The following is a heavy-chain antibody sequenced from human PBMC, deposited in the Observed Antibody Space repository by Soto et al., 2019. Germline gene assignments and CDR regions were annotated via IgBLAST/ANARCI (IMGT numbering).Heavy chain of an antibody. Sequence: PSETLSLTCTVSVDSITTYYWSWIRQPAGKGLEWIGRIDTSGSPNYNPSLTSRVTISVATSKNQFSLKLSSVTAADTAVYYCARASKSGWYPDYWGQGALVTVSS. CDR3: ARASKSGWYPDY. V-gene: IGHV4-4*07. J-gene: IGHJ4*02. D-gene: IGHD6-19*01. CDR1: VDSITTYY. CDR2: IDTSGSP.